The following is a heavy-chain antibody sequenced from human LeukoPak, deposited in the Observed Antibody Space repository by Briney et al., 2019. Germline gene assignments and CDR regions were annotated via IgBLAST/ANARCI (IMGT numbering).Heavy chain of an antibody. CDR3: ALTQEESGWSFFDY. CDR1: GFTFSSYG. J-gene: IGHJ4*02. V-gene: IGHV3-30*02. Sequence: PGGSLRLSCAASGFTFSSYGMHWVRQAPGKGLEWVAVIWYDGSNKYYADSVKGRFTISRDNSKNTLYLQMNSLRAEDTAIYYCALTQEESGWSFFDYWGQGTLVTVSS. D-gene: IGHD6-19*01. CDR2: IWYDGSNK.